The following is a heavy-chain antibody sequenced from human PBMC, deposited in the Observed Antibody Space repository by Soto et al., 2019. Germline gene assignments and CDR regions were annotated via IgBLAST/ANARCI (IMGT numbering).Heavy chain of an antibody. D-gene: IGHD3-10*01. J-gene: IGHJ3*02. Sequence: EVQLVESGGGLVQPGGSLSLSCEASGFTFRSSWMSWVRQAPGKGLEWVSYIKPDGSETYYVDSVRGRFTISRDNAKNSLYLQMXXLXXEDXXXXXCARDPSFGAFDIWGQGTMVTVSA. CDR2: IKPDGSET. V-gene: IGHV3-7*01. CDR3: ARDPSFGAFDI. CDR1: GFTFRSSW.